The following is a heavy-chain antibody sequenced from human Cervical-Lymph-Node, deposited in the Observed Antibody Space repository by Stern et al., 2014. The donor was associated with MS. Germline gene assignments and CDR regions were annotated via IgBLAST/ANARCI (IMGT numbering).Heavy chain of an antibody. CDR2: ITCNSVSV. Sequence: QLVESGGGLVQPGRSLRLSCAASGFTFDDYAMHWVRQAPGKGLEWVSGITCNSVSVDYADSVKGRFTISRDNAKNSLYLQMNSLRGDDTALYYCAKGSGGSGYYPVALDYWGQGTLVTVSS. D-gene: IGHD3-3*01. V-gene: IGHV3-9*01. CDR3: AKGSGGSGYYPVALDY. CDR1: GFTFDDYA. J-gene: IGHJ4*02.